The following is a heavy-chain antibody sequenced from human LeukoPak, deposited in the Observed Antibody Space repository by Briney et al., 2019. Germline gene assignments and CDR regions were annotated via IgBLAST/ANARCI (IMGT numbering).Heavy chain of an antibody. V-gene: IGHV4-31*03. D-gene: IGHD4-11*01. CDR1: GGSISSGGYY. CDR3: ARENTVTFDY. CDR2: IYYSGTT. J-gene: IGHJ4*02. Sequence: SETLFLTCTVSGGSISSGGYYWSWFRQPPGKGLELLGYIYYSGTTYYNPSLKSRVTISVDTSKNQFSLRLSSVTAADTAVYYCARENTVTFDYWGEGTLVTVSS.